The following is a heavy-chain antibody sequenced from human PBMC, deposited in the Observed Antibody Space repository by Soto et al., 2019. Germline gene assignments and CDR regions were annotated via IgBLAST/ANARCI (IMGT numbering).Heavy chain of an antibody. V-gene: IGHV4-39*01. D-gene: IGHD6-19*01. J-gene: IGHJ4*02. CDR1: GGSISSSSYY. CDR3: ARXAVHSSGFTDY. Sequence: QLQLQESGPGLVXPSXXXSLTCTVSGGSISSSSYYWGWIRQPPGKGLEWIGSIYYSGSTYYNPSLKSRVTISVDTSKNQFSLKLSSVTAADTAVYXCARXAVHSSGFTDYWGQGTLVTVSS. CDR2: IYYSGST.